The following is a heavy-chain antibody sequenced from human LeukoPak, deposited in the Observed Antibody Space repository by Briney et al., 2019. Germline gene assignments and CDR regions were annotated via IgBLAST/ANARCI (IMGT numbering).Heavy chain of an antibody. V-gene: IGHV3-15*01. Sequence: GGSLRLSCAASGFTFSNAWMSWVRQAPGKGLEWVGRIKGKTDGGTTDYAAPVKGRFTISRDDSKNTLYLQMNSLKTEDTAVYYCTTDGSGSYPFVDYWGQGTLVTVSS. CDR3: TTDGSGSYPFVDY. CDR2: IKGKTDGGTT. J-gene: IGHJ4*02. D-gene: IGHD3-10*01. CDR1: GFTFSNAW.